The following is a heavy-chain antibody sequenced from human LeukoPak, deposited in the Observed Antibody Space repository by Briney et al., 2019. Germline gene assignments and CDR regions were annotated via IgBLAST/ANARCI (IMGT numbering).Heavy chain of an antibody. CDR3: AKGLFSGYYLEY. Sequence: GGSLRLSCAASGFTFSGYAMACVRQAPGKGLEWVSAISGSGGNTYYADSVKGRFTISRDNSKNTLYLQMNSLRAEDTAVYYCAKGLFSGYYLEYWGQGTLVTVSS. CDR2: ISGSGGNT. CDR1: GFTFSGYA. J-gene: IGHJ4*02. V-gene: IGHV3-23*01. D-gene: IGHD6-25*01.